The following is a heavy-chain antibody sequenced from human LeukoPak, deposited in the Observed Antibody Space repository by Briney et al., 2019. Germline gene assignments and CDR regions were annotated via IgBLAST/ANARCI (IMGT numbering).Heavy chain of an antibody. Sequence: TSDTLSLTCTVSGGSISTYYWSWIRQPPGKGLEWMGYIYYSGSTNYNPSLKSRVTILIDTSKNQFSLKLNSVTAADTGVYYCAKIPQVATYTVPNFDFWGQGTLVTVSS. CDR3: AKIPQVATYTVPNFDF. V-gene: IGHV4-59*01. D-gene: IGHD3-16*01. J-gene: IGHJ4*02. CDR1: GGSISTYY. CDR2: IYYSGST.